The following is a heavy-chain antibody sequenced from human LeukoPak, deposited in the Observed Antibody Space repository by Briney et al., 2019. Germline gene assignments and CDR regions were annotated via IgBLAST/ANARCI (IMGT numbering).Heavy chain of an antibody. Sequence: PGGSLRLSCAASGFTFSSYGMHWVRQAPGKGLERLAVLSYDGRNKYYADSVKGRFTISRDNSKNTLYLQMNSLRAEDTAVYYCAKDSDSYASDYYFDYWGQGTLVTVSS. D-gene: IGHD5-18*01. J-gene: IGHJ4*02. CDR1: GFTFSSYG. V-gene: IGHV3-30*18. CDR2: LSYDGRNK. CDR3: AKDSDSYASDYYFDY.